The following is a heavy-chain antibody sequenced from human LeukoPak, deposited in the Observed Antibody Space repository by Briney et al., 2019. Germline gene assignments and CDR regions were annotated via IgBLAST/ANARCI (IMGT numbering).Heavy chain of an antibody. J-gene: IGHJ3*02. CDR1: GFTFSNAW. CDR3: TTDVGATHYPDAFDI. V-gene: IGHV3-15*01. D-gene: IGHD1-26*01. CDR2: IKSKTDGGTT. Sequence: GGSLRLSCAASGFTFSNAWMSWVRQAPGKGLEWVGRIKSKTDGGTTDYAAPVKGRFTISRDDSKNTLYLQMNSLKTEDTAVYYCTTDVGATHYPDAFDIWGQGTMVTVSS.